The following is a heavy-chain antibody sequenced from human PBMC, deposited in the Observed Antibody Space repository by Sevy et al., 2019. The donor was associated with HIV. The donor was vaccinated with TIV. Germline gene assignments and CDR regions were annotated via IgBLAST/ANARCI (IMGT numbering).Heavy chain of an antibody. CDR3: ARGHYYDSSGYQTNAFDI. J-gene: IGHJ3*02. CDR1: GFTVSSNY. V-gene: IGHV3-53*01. D-gene: IGHD3-22*01. Sequence: GGSLRLSCAASGFTVSSNYMSWVRQAPGKGLEWVSAIYSGGSTYYADSVKGRFTISRDNSKNTLYLQMNSLRAEDTAVYYCARGHYYDSSGYQTNAFDIWGQGTMVTVSS. CDR2: IYSGGST.